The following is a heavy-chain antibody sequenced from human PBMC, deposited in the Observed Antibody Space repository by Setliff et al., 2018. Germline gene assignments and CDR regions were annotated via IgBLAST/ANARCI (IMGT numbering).Heavy chain of an antibody. D-gene: IGHD1-1*01. Sequence: PSETLSLTCAAYGGTFSDYYWTWIRQPPGKGLEWIGRIYHGGDTYYNASLKSRLTISVDTSKNQFSLKLRSVTAADTAVYYCARTGTYRYFDYWGQGALVTVSS. CDR1: GGTFSDYY. V-gene: IGHV4-34*01. CDR3: ARTGTYRYFDY. J-gene: IGHJ4*02. CDR2: IYHGGDT.